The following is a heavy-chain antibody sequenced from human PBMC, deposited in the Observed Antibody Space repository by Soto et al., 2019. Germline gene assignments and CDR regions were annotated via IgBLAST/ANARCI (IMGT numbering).Heavy chain of an antibody. J-gene: IGHJ5*02. D-gene: IGHD3-10*01. CDR3: ASSNYFCSGGYSRWSDP. Sequence: ASVKVSSKASGYTFTSYYMHWVRQAPGQEQEWMGIINPSGVSTNYPKKFQGRVTMTRDTSTNTVYMQLSRLRSEDTAVYYCASSNYFCSGGYSRWSDPWGQGTLVNVSS. V-gene: IGHV1-46*03. CDR1: GYTFTSYY. CDR2: INPSGVST.